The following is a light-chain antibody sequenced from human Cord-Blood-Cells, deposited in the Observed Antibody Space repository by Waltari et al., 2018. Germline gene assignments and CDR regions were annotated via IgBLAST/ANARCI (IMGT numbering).Light chain of an antibody. CDR2: DAS. CDR3: QQYNSYSYT. Sequence: DIQMTQSPSTLSASVGDRVTITCRASQSISSWLAWYQQKPGKAPKLLIYDASSLESGVPSRVSGSRSGTEFTLTISSLQPDDFATYYCQQYNSYSYTFGQGTKLEIK. V-gene: IGKV1-5*01. CDR1: QSISSW. J-gene: IGKJ2*01.